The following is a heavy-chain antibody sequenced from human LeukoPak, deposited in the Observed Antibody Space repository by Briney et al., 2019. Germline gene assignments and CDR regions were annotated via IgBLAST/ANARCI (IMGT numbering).Heavy chain of an antibody. CDR3: AERGITMIGGV. Sequence: PGGSLRLSCAASGFTFSSYEMNWVRQAPGKGLEWVPYIRCNGSTKYYADSVKGRFTISRDNPKNPLYLQMNSLRAEDTAAYYCAERGITMIGGVGEKGTTVTIPS. D-gene: IGHD3-10*02. J-gene: IGHJ6*01. V-gene: IGHV3-48*03. CDR1: GFTFSSYE. CDR2: IRCNGSTK.